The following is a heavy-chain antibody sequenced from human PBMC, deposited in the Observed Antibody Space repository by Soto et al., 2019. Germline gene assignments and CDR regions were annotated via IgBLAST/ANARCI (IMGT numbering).Heavy chain of an antibody. Sequence: QVQLVQSGAEVNKSGSSVKVSCKASGGTFSSYAISWVRQAPGQGLEWMGGIIPIFGTATYAQKFQGSVKSTADESTSTAYMELSSLRSEDTAVYYCASELDSSGSGNWFDPWGQGTLVIVSS. CDR2: IIPIFGTA. D-gene: IGHD3-22*01. CDR1: GGTFSSYA. J-gene: IGHJ5*02. CDR3: ASELDSSGSGNWFDP. V-gene: IGHV1-69*01.